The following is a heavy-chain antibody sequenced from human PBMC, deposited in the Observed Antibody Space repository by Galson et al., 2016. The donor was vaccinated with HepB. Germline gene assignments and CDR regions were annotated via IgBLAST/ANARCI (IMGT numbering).Heavy chain of an antibody. V-gene: IGHV3-20*04. D-gene: IGHD1-1*01. CDR2: INWNGGTT. Sequence: SLRLSCAASGFTVSSNYMTWVRQAPGKGLGWVSGINWNGGTTSYAESVKGRFTISRENAKKSLYLQMNGLRAEDTALYYCARDGNWKSGMDVWGQGTTVTVSS. CDR3: ARDGNWKSGMDV. J-gene: IGHJ6*02. CDR1: GFTVSSNY.